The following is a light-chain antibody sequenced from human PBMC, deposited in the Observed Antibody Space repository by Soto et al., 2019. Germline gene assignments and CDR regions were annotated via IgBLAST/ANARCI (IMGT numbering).Light chain of an antibody. J-gene: IGKJ5*01. V-gene: IGKV3-15*01. CDR1: QNISRS. Sequence: EIVMTQSPVTLSVSPGERASLSCRASQNISRSLAWYQQKPGQGPSLLIFGAYSRATGIPASFIGNGSGTEFTLTASSLQPEDFAVYYCQQYGSSPQTFGQGTRLEI. CDR2: GAY. CDR3: QQYGSSPQT.